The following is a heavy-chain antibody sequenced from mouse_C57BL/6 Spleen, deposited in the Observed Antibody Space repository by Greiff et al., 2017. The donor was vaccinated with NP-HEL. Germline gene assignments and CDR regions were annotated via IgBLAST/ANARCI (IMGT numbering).Heavy chain of an antibody. J-gene: IGHJ2*01. V-gene: IGHV5-17*01. CDR1: GFTFSDYG. Sequence: EVKLMESGGGLVKPGGSLKLSCAASGFTFSDYGMHWVRQAPEKGLEWVAYISSGSSTIYYADTVKGRFTISRDNAKNTLFLQMTSLRSEDTAMYYCARIFHSNSDFDYWGQGTTLTVSS. D-gene: IGHD2-5*01. CDR3: ARIFHSNSDFDY. CDR2: ISSGSSTI.